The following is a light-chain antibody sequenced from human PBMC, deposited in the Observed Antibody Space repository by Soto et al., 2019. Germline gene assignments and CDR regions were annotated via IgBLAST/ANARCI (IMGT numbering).Light chain of an antibody. CDR3: QQYNNWPPWT. J-gene: IGKJ1*01. V-gene: IGKV3-15*01. CDR2: GAS. CDR1: QSVSSN. Sequence: EIVMTKSAATLYVSPGERATLSCRASQSVSSNFAWYQQKPCQAPRLLIYGASTRATGIPARFSAGGSVTEFTLTISRLQSEDFAVYSCQQYNNWPPWTFGQRTKVEL.